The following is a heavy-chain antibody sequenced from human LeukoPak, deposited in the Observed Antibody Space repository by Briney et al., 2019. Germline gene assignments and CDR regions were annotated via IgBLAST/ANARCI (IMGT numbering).Heavy chain of an antibody. CDR3: ACASGDFPLDL. CDR1: GDSISTGNYY. V-gene: IGHV4-61*09. D-gene: IGHD3-3*01. Sequence: ASETLSLTCTVSGDSISTGNYYWSWIRQPAGKALEWIGHISTTGNTDYKPSLKSRVTISLDTSKNQFSLMLRSVIAADTAIYFCACASGDFPLDLWGQGTLVTVSS. CDR2: ISTTGNT. J-gene: IGHJ5*02.